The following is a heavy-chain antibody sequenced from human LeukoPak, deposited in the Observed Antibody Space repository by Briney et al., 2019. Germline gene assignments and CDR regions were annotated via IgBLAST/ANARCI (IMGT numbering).Heavy chain of an antibody. J-gene: IGHJ3*02. CDR1: GYTFTSYG. D-gene: IGHD6-19*01. Sequence: GASVKVSCKASGYTFTSYGISWVRQAPGQGLEWTGWISAYNGNTNYAQKLQGRVTMTTDTSTSTAYMELRSLRSDDTAVYYCARQYSSGWYMSAFDIWGQGTMVTVSS. CDR2: ISAYNGNT. V-gene: IGHV1-18*01. CDR3: ARQYSSGWYMSAFDI.